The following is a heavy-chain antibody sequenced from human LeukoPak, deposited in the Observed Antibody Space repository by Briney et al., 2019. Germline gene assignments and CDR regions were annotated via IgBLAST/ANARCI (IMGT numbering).Heavy chain of an antibody. V-gene: IGHV3-11*01. Sequence: PGGSLRLSCAASGFTFGDYYMSWIRQAPGKGLEWVSYISSSGSTIYYADSVKGRFTISRDNAKNSLYLQMNSLRAEDTAVYYCATMVRGVIRFDYWGQGTLVTVSS. J-gene: IGHJ4*02. D-gene: IGHD3-10*01. CDR1: GFTFGDYY. CDR2: ISSSGSTI. CDR3: ATMVRGVIRFDY.